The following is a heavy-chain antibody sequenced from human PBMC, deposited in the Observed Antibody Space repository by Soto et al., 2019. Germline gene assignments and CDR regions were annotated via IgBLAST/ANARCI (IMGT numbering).Heavy chain of an antibody. CDR1: GFTFSNYV. CDR3: AILPLVRALGFDY. V-gene: IGHV3-23*01. J-gene: IGHJ4*02. CDR2: ISGSGDNT. Sequence: EVHLLDSGGGLVQPGGSLRLSCAASGFTFSNYVMSWVRQAPGKGLEWVSSISGSGDNTYYADSVKGRFTISRDNSKNTLFLQMNSLRAEDTAVYYCAILPLVRALGFDYWGQGTLVTVSS. D-gene: IGHD3-10*01.